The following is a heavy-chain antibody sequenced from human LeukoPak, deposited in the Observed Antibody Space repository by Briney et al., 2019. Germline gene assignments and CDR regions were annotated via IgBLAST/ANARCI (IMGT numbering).Heavy chain of an antibody. CDR2: INQDGSEK. Sequence: GGSLRLSCAASGVIFSSYWMSWVRQAPGKGLEWVANINQDGSEKYYVDSVKGRFTISRDNAKNSLYLQMNTLRVEDTAVYYCAREDTYYYGTGTYRLFDYWGQGTLVTVSS. V-gene: IGHV3-7*01. D-gene: IGHD3-10*01. CDR1: GVIFSSYW. J-gene: IGHJ4*02. CDR3: AREDTYYYGTGTYRLFDY.